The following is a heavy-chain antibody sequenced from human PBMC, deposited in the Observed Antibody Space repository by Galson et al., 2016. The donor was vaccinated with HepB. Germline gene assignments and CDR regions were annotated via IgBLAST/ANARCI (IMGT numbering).Heavy chain of an antibody. Sequence: TLSLTCTVSGDSISSGGYYWTWIRQRPGKGLEWIGYIHYSGSTYYNPSLQGRVAMSVDTSQNQFSLNLHSVTVADTAVYYCARDFKMGRPGWYDPWGQGTLVTVSS. CDR1: GDSISSGGYY. D-gene: IGHD2-8*01. J-gene: IGHJ5*02. CDR2: IHYSGST. CDR3: ARDFKMGRPGWYDP. V-gene: IGHV4-31*03.